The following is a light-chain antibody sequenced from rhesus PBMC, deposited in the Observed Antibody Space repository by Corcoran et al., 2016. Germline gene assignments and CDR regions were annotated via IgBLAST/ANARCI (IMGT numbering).Light chain of an antibody. Sequence: DIQMTQSPSSLSASVGDRVTITCRASQGISNYLAWYQQKQGKAPKVLINRASNLATGVPSRFSGSGSRTNFTLIITSLKPDDLATYYCQQHNNLPASFGQGTKVEVK. J-gene: IGKJ2*01. CDR2: RAS. V-gene: IGKV1-69*01. CDR1: QGISNY. CDR3: QQHNNLPAS.